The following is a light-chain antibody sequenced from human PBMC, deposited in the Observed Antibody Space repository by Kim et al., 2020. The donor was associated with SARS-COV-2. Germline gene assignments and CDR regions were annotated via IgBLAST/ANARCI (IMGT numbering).Light chain of an antibody. V-gene: IGLV2-11*03. Sequence: SPGQSVTISCTGTSSDVGDYNYVSWYQQHPGKAPKLMIYDVSKRPSGVPDRFSGSKSGNTASLTISGLQAEDEADYYCCSYAGSYVFGTGTKVTVL. CDR1: SSDVGDYNY. CDR2: DVS. CDR3: CSYAGSYV. J-gene: IGLJ1*01.